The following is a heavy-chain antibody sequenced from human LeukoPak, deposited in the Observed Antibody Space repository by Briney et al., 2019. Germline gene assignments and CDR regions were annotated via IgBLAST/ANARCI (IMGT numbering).Heavy chain of an antibody. CDR2: IIPIFGTA. Sequence: SVKVSCRASGGTFSSYAISWVRQAPGQGLEWMGGIIPIFGTANYAQKFQGRVTITADESTSTAYMELSSLRSEDTAAYYCARWSYYGSGSYYNMGYYYYYGMDVWGKGTTVTVSS. CDR1: GGTFSSYA. J-gene: IGHJ6*04. D-gene: IGHD3-10*01. V-gene: IGHV1-69*01. CDR3: ARWSYYGSGSYYNMGYYYYYGMDV.